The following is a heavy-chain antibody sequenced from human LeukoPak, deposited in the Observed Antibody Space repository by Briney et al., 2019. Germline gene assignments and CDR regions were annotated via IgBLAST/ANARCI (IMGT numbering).Heavy chain of an antibody. D-gene: IGHD3-22*01. V-gene: IGHV3-23*01. CDR1: GFTGSGFTFSNYA. CDR3: AKGIDYDSSGHTYFDY. Sequence: QPGGSLRLACAGSGFTGSGFTFSNYAMSWVRQAPGKGLEWVSAISGSGGSTYYADSVKGRFTISRDNSKNTLYLQMNSLRAEDTAVYYCAKGIDYDSSGHTYFDYWGQGTLVTVSS. CDR2: ISGSGGST. J-gene: IGHJ4*02.